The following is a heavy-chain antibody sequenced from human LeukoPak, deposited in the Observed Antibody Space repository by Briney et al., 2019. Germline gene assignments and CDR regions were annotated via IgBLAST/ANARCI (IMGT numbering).Heavy chain of an antibody. V-gene: IGHV4-59*01. CDR2: IYYSGST. CDR1: GGSISSYY. Sequence: PSETLSLTCTVSGGSISSYYWSWIRQPPGKGLEWIGYIYYSGSTNYNPSLKSRVTISVDTSKNQFSLKLSSVTAADTAVYYCARRREYDILTGYRYWGQGTLVTVSS. CDR3: ARRREYDILTGYRY. J-gene: IGHJ4*02. D-gene: IGHD3-9*01.